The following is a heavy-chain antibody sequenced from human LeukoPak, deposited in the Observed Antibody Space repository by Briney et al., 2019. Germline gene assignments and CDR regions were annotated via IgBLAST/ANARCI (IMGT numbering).Heavy chain of an antibody. CDR3: ARDGGYYYSFYYYGMDV. CDR2: INPNSGGT. V-gene: IGHV1-2*02. CDR1: GYTFTGYY. D-gene: IGHD3-22*01. Sequence: ASVKVSCKASGYTFTGYYMHWVRQAPGQGLEWMGWINPNSGGTDYAQKFQGRVTMTRDTSISTAYMELSRLRSDDTAVYYCARDGGYYYSFYYYGMDVWGQGTTVTVSS. J-gene: IGHJ6*02.